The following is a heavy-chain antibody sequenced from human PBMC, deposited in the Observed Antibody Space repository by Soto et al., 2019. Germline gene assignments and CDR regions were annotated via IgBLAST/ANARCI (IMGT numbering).Heavy chain of an antibody. Sequence: QVQLQESGPGLVKPSQTLSLTCTVSGGSISSGGYYWSWIRQHPGKGLEWIGYIYYSGSTYYNPSLTSRDTISVDTSKNQISLKLSSVAAADTAVYYWASQWLVQGQAAFDIWGQGTIVTVSS. CDR1: GGSISSGGYY. J-gene: IGHJ3*02. CDR2: IYYSGST. CDR3: ASQWLVQGQAAFDI. V-gene: IGHV4-31*03. D-gene: IGHD6-19*01.